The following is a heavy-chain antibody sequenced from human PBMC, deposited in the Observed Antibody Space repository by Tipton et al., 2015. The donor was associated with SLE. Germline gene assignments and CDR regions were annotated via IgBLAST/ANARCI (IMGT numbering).Heavy chain of an antibody. D-gene: IGHD3-9*01. CDR2: ISYTGST. J-gene: IGHJ3*02. V-gene: IGHV4-39*07. CDR3: VSSGYPLGTFES. CDR1: GGSISSSYY. Sequence: TLSLTCTVSGGSISSSYYWGWIRQSPGKGLEWIGSISYTGSTYYNPSLKSRVTISVDMSKNQFSLKLTSVTAADTAVYYCVSSGYPLGTFESWGQGTMVTVSS.